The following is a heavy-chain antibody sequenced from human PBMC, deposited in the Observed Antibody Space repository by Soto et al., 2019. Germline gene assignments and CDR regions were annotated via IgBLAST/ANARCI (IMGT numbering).Heavy chain of an antibody. D-gene: IGHD5-18*01. J-gene: IGHJ6*02. CDR3: ASMGQLWSPNYYYYGMAV. CDR1: GYTFTSYG. V-gene: IGHV1-18*01. CDR2: ISAYNGNT. Sequence: QVQLVQSGAEVKKPGASVKVSCKASGYTFTSYGISWVRQAPGQGLAWMGWISAYNGNTNYVQTLQGRVTMTTDTSTRPAYMELRSLRSDDTAVYSLASMGQLWSPNYYYYGMAVWGHVTTVTVSS.